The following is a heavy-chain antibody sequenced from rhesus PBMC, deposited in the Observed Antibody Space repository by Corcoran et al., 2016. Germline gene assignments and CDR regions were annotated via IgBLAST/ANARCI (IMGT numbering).Heavy chain of an antibody. CDR2: IYGSGSST. V-gene: IGHV4-169*02. J-gene: IGHJ4*01. CDR1: GGSISSSS. Sequence: QLQLQESGPGLVKPSETLSVTCAVSGGSISSSSWSWISQGPGKGLEWIGYIYGSGSSTNYNPSLKSRVTLSVDTSKNQFSLKLSSVTAADTAVYYCARERAGTTLFDYWGQGVLVTVSS. CDR3: ARERAGTTLFDY. D-gene: IGHD1-20*01.